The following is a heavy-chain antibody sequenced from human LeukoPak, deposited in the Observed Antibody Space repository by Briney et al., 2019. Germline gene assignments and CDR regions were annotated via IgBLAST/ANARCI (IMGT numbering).Heavy chain of an antibody. Sequence: PSQTLSLTCTVSGGSISSGGYYWSWIRQHPGKGLEWIGYIYYSGSTYYNPSLKSRVTISVDTSKNQFSLKLSSVTAADTAVYYCARDQGYSSGWGLYGMDVWGQGTTVTVSS. J-gene: IGHJ6*02. D-gene: IGHD6-19*01. CDR1: GGSISSGGYY. CDR3: ARDQGYSSGWGLYGMDV. CDR2: IYYSGST. V-gene: IGHV4-31*03.